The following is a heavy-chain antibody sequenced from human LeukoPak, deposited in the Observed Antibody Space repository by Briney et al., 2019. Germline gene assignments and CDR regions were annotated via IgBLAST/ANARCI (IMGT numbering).Heavy chain of an antibody. Sequence: SQTLSFTCTVSGGSISSGSYYWSWIRQPAGKGLEWIGRIYTSGSTNYNPSLKSRVTISVDTSKNQFSLKLSSVTAADTAVYYCARGTDFWSGYPLDYWGQGALVTVSS. J-gene: IGHJ4*02. CDR1: GGSISSGSYY. CDR3: ARGTDFWSGYPLDY. V-gene: IGHV4-61*02. D-gene: IGHD3-3*01. CDR2: IYTSGST.